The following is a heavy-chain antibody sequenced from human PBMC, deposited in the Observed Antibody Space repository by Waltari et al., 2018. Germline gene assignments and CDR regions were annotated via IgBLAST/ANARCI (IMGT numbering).Heavy chain of an antibody. Sequence: QVQLQQWGAGLLKSPETLPLTCDVSGGSLSGYHWTWIRQPPGKGLEWIGEINDSGRTTYNPSLESRVTVSIDTANNQFSLRVRSVTAADTAVYYCARVFGYYYYYMDVWGKGTTVTISS. V-gene: IGHV4-34*02. CDR2: INDSGRT. CDR1: GGSLSGYH. CDR3: ARVFGYYYYYMDV. D-gene: IGHD3-3*01. J-gene: IGHJ6*03.